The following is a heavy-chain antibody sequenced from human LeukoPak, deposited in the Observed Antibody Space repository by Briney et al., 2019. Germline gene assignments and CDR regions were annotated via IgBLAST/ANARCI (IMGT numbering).Heavy chain of an antibody. D-gene: IGHD3-10*01. CDR1: GFTFSSYS. CDR2: ISSSSSYI. Sequence: PGGSLRLSCAASGFTFSSYSMNWVRQAPGKGLEWVSSISSSSSYIYYADSVKGGFTISRDNAKNSLYLQMNSLRAEDTAVYYCARDKVVRGSAFGSGWFDPWGQGTLVTVSS. J-gene: IGHJ5*02. V-gene: IGHV3-21*01. CDR3: ARDKVVRGSAFGSGWFDP.